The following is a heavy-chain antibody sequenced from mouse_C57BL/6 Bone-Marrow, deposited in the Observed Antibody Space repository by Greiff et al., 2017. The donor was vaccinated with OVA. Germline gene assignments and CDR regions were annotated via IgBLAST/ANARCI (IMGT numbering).Heavy chain of an antibody. CDR3: ASLSYRQAY. CDR2: INRDGGST. J-gene: IGHJ3*01. Sequence: EVQGVESGGGLVKPGESLKLSCESSEYEFPSHDMSWVRQTPEKRLELVAAINRDGGSTYYPDTMARRFIISRDNTKKTLYLQMSSLRSEDTALYYCASLSYRQAYWGQGTLVTVSA. CDR1: EYEFPSHD. V-gene: IGHV5-2*01.